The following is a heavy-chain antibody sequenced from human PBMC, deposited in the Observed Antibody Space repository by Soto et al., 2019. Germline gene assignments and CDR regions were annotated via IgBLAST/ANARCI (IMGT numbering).Heavy chain of an antibody. Sequence: PGVSVKVSCKASGYTFTSYAMHWVRQAPAQRLVWMGWINAGNGNTKYSQKFQGRVTITRDTSASTAYIVLSSVRSEDAAVYYCARSGISETILGHGYYYCMDVWGQGTMVTVSS. CDR1: GYTFTSYA. J-gene: IGHJ6*02. CDR2: INAGNGNT. V-gene: IGHV1-3*01. CDR3: ARSGISETILGHGYYYCMDV. D-gene: IGHD1-7*01.